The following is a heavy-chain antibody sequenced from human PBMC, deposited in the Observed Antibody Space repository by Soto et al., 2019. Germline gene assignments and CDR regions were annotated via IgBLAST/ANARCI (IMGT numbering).Heavy chain of an antibody. J-gene: IGHJ6*02. V-gene: IGHV4-34*02. D-gene: IGHD5-18*01. CDR1: SASLGDHY. Sequence: QGQLRQWGAGVLKPSDTLSLTCAVFSASLGDHYWAWIRQSPDKGLEWIGAVHPSGSTDYNPSLKSRLTLSSDTSKNQFSLKVPSVTAADTAVYFCARGKPSGYRFGPRNFFYDGLDVWGPGTTVTVSS. CDR3: ARGKPSGYRFGPRNFFYDGLDV. CDR2: VHPSGST.